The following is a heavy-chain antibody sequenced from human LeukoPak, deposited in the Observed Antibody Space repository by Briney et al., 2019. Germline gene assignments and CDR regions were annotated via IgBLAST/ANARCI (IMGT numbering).Heavy chain of an antibody. V-gene: IGHV3-13*01. CDR1: GLTFSSFD. Sequence: GGSLRLSCAASGLTFSSFDMNWVRQPTGKGLEWVSPIGTASDTYYTGSVEGRFTLSRDNAKNSLYLQLNSLAAGDTAVYYCARGPPRGRYYYMDVWGKGTTVTVSS. J-gene: IGHJ6*03. CDR3: ARGPPRGRYYYMDV. D-gene: IGHD1-1*01. CDR2: IGTASDT.